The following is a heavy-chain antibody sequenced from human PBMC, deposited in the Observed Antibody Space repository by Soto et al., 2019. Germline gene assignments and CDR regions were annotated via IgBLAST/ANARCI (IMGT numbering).Heavy chain of an antibody. CDR3: AKDPFHYDSSGYYFY. Sequence: QVQLVESGGGVVQPGRSLRLSCAASGFTFSSYGMHWVRQAPGKGLEWVAVISYDGSNKYYADSVKGRFTISRDNSKNTLYLQMNSLRAEDTAVYYCAKDPFHYDSSGYYFYWGQGTLFTVSS. CDR1: GFTFSSYG. J-gene: IGHJ4*02. CDR2: ISYDGSNK. D-gene: IGHD3-22*01. V-gene: IGHV3-30*18.